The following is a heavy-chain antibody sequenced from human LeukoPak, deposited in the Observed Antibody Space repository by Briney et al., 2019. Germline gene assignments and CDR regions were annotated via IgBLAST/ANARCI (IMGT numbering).Heavy chain of an antibody. J-gene: IGHJ4*02. Sequence: GGSLRLYCAASGFTFSSFAMHWVRQAPGKGLEWVSGISGRAGSAYYADSVKGRFTISRDNSKNTLFLQMNTLRAEDTAVYFCAKAPNFASGNYYAYDCWGQGTLVTVSS. CDR1: GFTFSSFA. CDR3: AKAPNFASGNYYAYDC. D-gene: IGHD3-10*01. CDR2: ISGRAGSA. V-gene: IGHV3-23*01.